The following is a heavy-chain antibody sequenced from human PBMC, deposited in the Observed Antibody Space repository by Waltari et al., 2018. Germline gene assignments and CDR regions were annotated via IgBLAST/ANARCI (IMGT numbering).Heavy chain of an antibody. Sequence: EVQLVESGGGLVKPGGSLRLSCAASGFTFSSYSMNWVRQAPGKGLGWVSSVMSSRSYRYYADSVKSPFTIPRENAKNSLYLQINSLRAEDTAVYYCAGGRFCSGGSCHHYFDYWGQGTLVTVSS. V-gene: IGHV3-21*01. CDR3: AGGRFCSGGSCHHYFDY. J-gene: IGHJ4*02. D-gene: IGHD2-15*01. CDR1: GFTFSSYS. CDR2: VMSSRSYR.